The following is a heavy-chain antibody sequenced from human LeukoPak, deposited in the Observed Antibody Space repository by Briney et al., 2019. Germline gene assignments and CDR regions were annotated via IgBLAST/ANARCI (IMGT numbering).Heavy chain of an antibody. CDR3: ARGRAWRYCSGTSCYRFDY. J-gene: IGHJ4*02. CDR1: GGPFSGYY. CDR2: INDSGST. Sequence: KPSETLTLTCAVYGGPFSGYYWSWLRQPPGKGLEWLGEINDSGSTNYNPSLKSRVTISVDTSKNQFSLKLSSVTAADTAVYYCARGRAWRYCSGTSCYRFDYWGQGTLVTVSS. V-gene: IGHV4-34*01. D-gene: IGHD2-2*01.